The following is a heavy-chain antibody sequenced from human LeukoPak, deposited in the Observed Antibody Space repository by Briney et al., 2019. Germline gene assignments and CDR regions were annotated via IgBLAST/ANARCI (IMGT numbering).Heavy chain of an antibody. Sequence: SVKVSCKASGGTFSSYAISWVRQAPGQGLEWMGGIIPIFGTANYAQKFQGRVTITTDESTSTAYMELSSLRSEDTAVYYCATSLRGGRIAAAGSYFDYWGQGTLVTVSS. V-gene: IGHV1-69*05. CDR3: ATSLRGGRIAAAGSYFDY. J-gene: IGHJ4*02. D-gene: IGHD6-13*01. CDR2: IIPIFGTA. CDR1: GGTFSSYA.